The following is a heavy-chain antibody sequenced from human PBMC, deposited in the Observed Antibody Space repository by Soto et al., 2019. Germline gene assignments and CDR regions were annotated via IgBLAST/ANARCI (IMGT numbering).Heavy chain of an antibody. CDR2: IIPIFGTA. D-gene: IGHD3-3*01. Sequence: SVKVSCKASGGTFSSYAISWVRQAPGQGPEWMGGIIPIFGTANYAQKFQGRVTITADKSTSTAYMELSSLRSEDTAVYYCARGSPPYYDFWSVYPPEYYYYYYGMDVWGQGTTLTVSS. CDR3: ARGSPPYYDFWSVYPPEYYYYYYGMDV. CDR1: GGTFSSYA. V-gene: IGHV1-69*06. J-gene: IGHJ6*02.